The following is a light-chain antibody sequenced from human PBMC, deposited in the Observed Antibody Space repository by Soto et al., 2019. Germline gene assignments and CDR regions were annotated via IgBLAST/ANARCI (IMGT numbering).Light chain of an antibody. V-gene: IGLV2-23*01. Sequence: QSALTQPACVSGSRGQSITISCTGTRSDVGSYNLVSWYQQHPGKAPKLMIYEGSKRPSGVSNRFSGSKSGNTASLTISGLQAEDEADYYCCSYAGSSTDVVFGGGTKLTAL. J-gene: IGLJ2*01. CDR2: EGS. CDR1: RSDVGSYNL. CDR3: CSYAGSSTDVV.